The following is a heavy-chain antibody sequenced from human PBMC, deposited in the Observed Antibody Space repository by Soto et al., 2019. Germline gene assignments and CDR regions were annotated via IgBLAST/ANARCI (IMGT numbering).Heavy chain of an antibody. CDR3: ARVGDGYDVFDI. V-gene: IGHV3-74*01. J-gene: IGHJ3*02. CDR1: GFTFSRHW. CDR2: INSDGSSI. D-gene: IGHD3-16*01. Sequence: LRLSCAASGFTFSRHWMHWVRQAPGKGLVWVSRINSDGSSINYADSVKGRFTISRDNAKNTLYLQMNSLRAEDTAVYYCARVGDGYDVFDIWGQGTMVTVSS.